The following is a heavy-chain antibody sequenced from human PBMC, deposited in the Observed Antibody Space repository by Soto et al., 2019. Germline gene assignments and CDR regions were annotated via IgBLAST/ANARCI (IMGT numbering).Heavy chain of an antibody. CDR2: ISSIGSTI. V-gene: IGHV3-48*03. CDR1: VFTFSSYE. J-gene: IGHJ6*02. D-gene: IGHD6-13*01. CDR3: AREPYSSSWYGEGSYYYYGMDV. Sequence: GGSLRLSCAASVFTFSSYEMNWVRQAPGKGLEWVSYISSIGSTIYYADPVKGRFTISRDNAKNSLYLQMNSLRAEDTAVYYCAREPYSSSWYGEGSYYYYGMDVWGQGTTVTVSS.